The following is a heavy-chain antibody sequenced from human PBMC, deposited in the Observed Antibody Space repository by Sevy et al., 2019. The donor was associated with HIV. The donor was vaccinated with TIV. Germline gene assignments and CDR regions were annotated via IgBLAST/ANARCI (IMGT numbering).Heavy chain of an antibody. CDR2: ISYDGSNK. Sequence: GGSLRLSCVASGFTFSSYGMHWVRQAPGKGLEWVAVISYDGSNKYYADSVKGRFTISRDNSKNTLYLQMNSLRAEDTAVYYCAKERWELLGYYYYGMDVWGQGTTVTVSS. CDR1: GFTFSSYG. V-gene: IGHV3-30*18. J-gene: IGHJ6*02. D-gene: IGHD1-26*01. CDR3: AKERWELLGYYYYGMDV.